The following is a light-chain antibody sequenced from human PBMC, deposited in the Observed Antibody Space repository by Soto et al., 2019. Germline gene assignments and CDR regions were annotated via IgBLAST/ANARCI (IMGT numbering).Light chain of an antibody. CDR3: QQRSNLPPYT. V-gene: IGKV3-11*01. CDR1: QSVSSY. J-gene: IGKJ2*01. Sequence: EIVLTQSPATLSLSPGERATLSCRASQSVSSYLAWYQQKPGQAPRLLIYDASNRATGIPARFSGSGSGTALSLPIISREPDDFAVYYCQQRSNLPPYTFGQGTKLEIK. CDR2: DAS.